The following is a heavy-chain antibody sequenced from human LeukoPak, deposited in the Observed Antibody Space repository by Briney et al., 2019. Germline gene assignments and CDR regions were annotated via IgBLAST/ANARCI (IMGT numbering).Heavy chain of an antibody. V-gene: IGHV5-51*01. D-gene: IGHD3-10*01. J-gene: IGHJ5*02. Sequence: GESLKISCKGSGYSFTSHWIGWVRQMPGKGLEWMGIIYPGDSDTRYSPSFQGQVTISADKSISTAYLQWSSLKASDTAMYYCARQTTGYYYGSGSANWFDPWGQGTLVTVSS. CDR3: ARQTTGYYYGSGSANWFDP. CDR1: GYSFTSHW. CDR2: IYPGDSDT.